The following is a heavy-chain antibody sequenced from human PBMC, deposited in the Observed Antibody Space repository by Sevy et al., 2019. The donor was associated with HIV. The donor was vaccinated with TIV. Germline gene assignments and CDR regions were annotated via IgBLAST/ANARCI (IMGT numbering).Heavy chain of an antibody. J-gene: IGHJ4*02. V-gene: IGHV3-30*04. Sequence: GGSLRLSCAASGFTFADHAFLWVRQAPGKGLEWVAIISFDGRNKRLAESVKGRFTISRDDYKNTAYLQMTSLRPEDTAVYYCARDHCTDGACFRSGYFDYWGQGTLVTVSS. CDR1: GFTFADHA. D-gene: IGHD2-8*01. CDR3: ARDHCTDGACFRSGYFDY. CDR2: ISFDGRNK.